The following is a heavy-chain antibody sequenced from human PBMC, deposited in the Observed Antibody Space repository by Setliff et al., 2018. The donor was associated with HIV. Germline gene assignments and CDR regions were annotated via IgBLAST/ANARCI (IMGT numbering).Heavy chain of an antibody. CDR3: LRDLLWAFDM. J-gene: IGHJ3*02. V-gene: IGHV3-21*05. CDR1: GFTCSTYP. CDR2: ITKRADET. Sequence: PGGSLSLSCAASGFTCSTYPMNWVRQAPGKGLEWISDITKRADETHYADSVKGRFSISRDTAKNSLYLQMSSLRPEDTALYYCLRDLLWAFDMWGPGTMVTVSS. D-gene: IGHD3-10*01.